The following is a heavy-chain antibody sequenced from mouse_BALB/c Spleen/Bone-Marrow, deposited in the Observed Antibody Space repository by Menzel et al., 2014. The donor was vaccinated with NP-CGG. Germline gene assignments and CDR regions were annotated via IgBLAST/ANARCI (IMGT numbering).Heavy chain of an antibody. CDR2: VNPYNDGT. CDR1: GYTFTNYV. CDR3: ARNYGHWYFDV. V-gene: IGHV1-14*01. J-gene: IGHJ1*01. Sequence: SGTELVKPGASVKMSRKASGYTFTNYVMHWVKQRPGQGLEWIGYVNPYNDGTKYNEKFKGKATLTSDRSSSTAYMELSSLTSEDSAVYYCARNYGHWYFDVWGAGTTVTVSS. D-gene: IGHD1-1*02.